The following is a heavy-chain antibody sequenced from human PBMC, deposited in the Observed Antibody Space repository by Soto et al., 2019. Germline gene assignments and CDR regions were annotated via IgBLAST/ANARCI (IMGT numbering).Heavy chain of an antibody. D-gene: IGHD3-16*01. J-gene: IGHJ4*02. CDR3: AKGGRYDN. CDR2: MDPKSGNT. Sequence: ASVEVSCKASRYTHNRYDRYWVHNATGQGREWMGWMDPKSGNTGYALKFQGRVTMTRNTSISTVYMELSRLRSEETAVYYCAKGGRYDNWGQGTVVTVSP. V-gene: IGHV1-8*01. CDR1: RYTHNRYD.